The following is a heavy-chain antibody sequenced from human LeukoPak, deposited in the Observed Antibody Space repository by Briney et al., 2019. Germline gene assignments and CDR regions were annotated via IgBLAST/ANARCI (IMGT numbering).Heavy chain of an antibody. V-gene: IGHV1-18*04. J-gene: IGHJ4*02. CDR2: IIAYNGNS. D-gene: IGHD2-2*01. Sequence: GASVKDSCMASGYTFTSYGSSWVRQDPGQGLEWMGWIIAYNGNSHYTQKLQGRVTMTTDTTTSTAYMELRSLRSDDTAVYYCARRHRSSRSCYPLDDWGQGTLVTVSS. CDR3: ARRHRSSRSCYPLDD. CDR1: GYTFTSYG.